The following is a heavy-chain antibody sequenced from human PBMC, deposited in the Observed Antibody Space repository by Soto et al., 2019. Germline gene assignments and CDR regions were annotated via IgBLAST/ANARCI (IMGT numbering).Heavy chain of an antibody. D-gene: IGHD6-19*01. Sequence: AAVKVSCKASGYTFPSSGISSVRQARGQGLEWMGWISAYNGNTNYAQKLQGRVTMTTDTSTRTVYMALRSLRSDDTAVYYCVRIGIAEARGCFDLWVQRTPVTVSS. CDR2: ISAYNGNT. J-gene: IGHJ5*02. V-gene: IGHV1-18*01. CDR1: GYTFPSSG. CDR3: VRIGIAEARGCFDL.